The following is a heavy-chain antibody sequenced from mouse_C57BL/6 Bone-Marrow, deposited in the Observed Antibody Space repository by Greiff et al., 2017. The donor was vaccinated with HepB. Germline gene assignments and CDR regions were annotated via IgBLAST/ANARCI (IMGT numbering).Heavy chain of an antibody. D-gene: IGHD2-1*01. CDR2: INSDGGST. Sequence: EVQVVESGGGLVQPGESLKLSCESNEYEFPSHDMSWVRKTREKRLELVAAINSDGGSTYYPDTMERRFIISRDNTKKTLYLQMSSLRSEDTALYYCARFYYGNYNYYAMDYWGQGTSVTVSS. V-gene: IGHV5-2*01. CDR1: EYEFPSHD. J-gene: IGHJ4*01. CDR3: ARFYYGNYNYYAMDY.